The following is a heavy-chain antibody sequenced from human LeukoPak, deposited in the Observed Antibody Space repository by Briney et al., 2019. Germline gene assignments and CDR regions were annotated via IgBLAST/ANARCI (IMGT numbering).Heavy chain of an antibody. CDR1: GGSISSYY. CDR3: AREERLLSYFDY. V-gene: IGHV4-4*07. J-gene: IGHJ4*02. D-gene: IGHD2-15*01. CDR2: IYTSGST. Sequence: SETLSLTCTVSGGSISSYYWSWIRQPAGKGLEWIGRIYTSGSTNYTPSLKSRVTMSVDTSKNQFSLKLSYVTAADTAVYYCAREERLLSYFDYWGQGTLVSVSS.